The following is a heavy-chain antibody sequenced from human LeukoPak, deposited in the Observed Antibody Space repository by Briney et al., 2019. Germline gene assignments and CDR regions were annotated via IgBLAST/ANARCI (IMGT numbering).Heavy chain of an antibody. Sequence: PGGSLRLSCAASGFTFDDYAMHWVRQAPGKGLEWVSLISWDGGSTYYADSVKGRFTISRDNSKNSLYLQMNSLRAEDTALYYCAIIPSDAFDIWGQGTMVTVSS. CDR1: GFTFDDYA. D-gene: IGHD2-21*01. V-gene: IGHV3-43D*03. J-gene: IGHJ3*02. CDR2: ISWDGGST. CDR3: AIIPSDAFDI.